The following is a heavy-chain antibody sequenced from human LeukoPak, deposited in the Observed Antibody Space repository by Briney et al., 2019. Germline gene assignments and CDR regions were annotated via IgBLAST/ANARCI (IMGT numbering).Heavy chain of an antibody. V-gene: IGHV3-7*01. CDR2: IKQDGSEK. J-gene: IGHJ4*02. Sequence: GGSLRLSCAASGFTFSSYWMSWVRQAPGKGLEWVANIKQDGSEKYYVDSVKGRFTISRDNAKNSLYLQMNSLRAEDTAVYYCARDFRYYYDSSGTVNFDYWGQGTLVTVSS. CDR1: GFTFSSYW. CDR3: ARDFRYYYDSSGTVNFDY. D-gene: IGHD3-22*01.